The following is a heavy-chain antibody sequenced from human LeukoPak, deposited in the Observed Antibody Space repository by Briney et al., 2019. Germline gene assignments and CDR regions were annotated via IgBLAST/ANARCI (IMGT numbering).Heavy chain of an antibody. V-gene: IGHV3-23*01. Sequence: PGGSLRLSCAASGFTFSSYAMSWVRQAPGKGLEWVSAISGSGGSTYYADSVKGRFTISRDNSKNTLYLQMNSLRAEDTAVYYCASRNCSSTSCYPFDYWGQGTLVTVSS. CDR1: GFTFSSYA. CDR3: ASRNCSSTSCYPFDY. J-gene: IGHJ4*02. CDR2: ISGSGGST. D-gene: IGHD2-2*01.